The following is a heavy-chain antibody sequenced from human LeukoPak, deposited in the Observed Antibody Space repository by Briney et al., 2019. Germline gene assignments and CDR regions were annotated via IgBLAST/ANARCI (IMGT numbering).Heavy chain of an antibody. CDR3: ARDPGYGDYRFFDY. CDR1: GYTFTGYY. J-gene: IGHJ4*02. Sequence: ASVKVSCKASGYTFTGYYMHWVRQAPGQGLEWMGWINPNSGGTNYAQKFQGRVTMTRDTSISTAYMELSRLRSDDTAVYYCARDPGYGDYRFFDYWGQGTLVTVSS. V-gene: IGHV1-2*02. D-gene: IGHD4-17*01. CDR2: INPNSGGT.